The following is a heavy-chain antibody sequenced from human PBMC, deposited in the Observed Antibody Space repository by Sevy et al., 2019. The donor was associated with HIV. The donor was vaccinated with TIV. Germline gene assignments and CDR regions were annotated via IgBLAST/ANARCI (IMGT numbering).Heavy chain of an antibody. D-gene: IGHD4-17*01. CDR2: ISHSGGAI. Sequence: GGSLRLSCAASGFIFSRYEMNWVRQAPGKGLEWVSYISHSGGAINYADSVKGRFTVSRDNAKNSLYLQMDSLRAEDTGVYYCARDLPPSATTVAHFDYWGQGTLVTVSS. CDR1: GFIFSRYE. V-gene: IGHV3-48*03. CDR3: ARDLPPSATTVAHFDY. J-gene: IGHJ4*02.